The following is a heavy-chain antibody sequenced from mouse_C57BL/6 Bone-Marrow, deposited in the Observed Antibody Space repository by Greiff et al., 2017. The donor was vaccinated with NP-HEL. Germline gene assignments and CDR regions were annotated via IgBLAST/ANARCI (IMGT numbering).Heavy chain of an antibody. V-gene: IGHV5-16*01. CDR3: ARGGGRNFDY. CDR1: GFTFSDYY. Sequence: EVKLVESEGGLVQPGRSMKLSCTASGFTFSDYYMALVRQVPEKGLEWVANVHYDGSSTYYLDPLKSRFIISRDNAKNILYLQMSSLKSEDTATYYCARGGGRNFDYWGQGTTLTVSS. J-gene: IGHJ2*01. CDR2: VHYDGSST. D-gene: IGHD3-3*01.